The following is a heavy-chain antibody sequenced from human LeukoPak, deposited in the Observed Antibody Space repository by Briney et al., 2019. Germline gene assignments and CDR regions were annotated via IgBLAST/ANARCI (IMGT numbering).Heavy chain of an antibody. CDR2: ISSSGSTI. D-gene: IGHD3-10*01. V-gene: IGHV3-11*04. J-gene: IGHJ4*02. CDR1: GFIFSDYY. CDR3: VRDFGSFYFDY. Sequence: GGSLRLSCAASGFIFSDYYMSWIRQAPGKGLEWVSYISSSGSTIYYADSVKGRFTISRDNAKNSLYLHMNSLRAEDTAVYYCVRDFGSFYFDYWGQGTLVSVSS.